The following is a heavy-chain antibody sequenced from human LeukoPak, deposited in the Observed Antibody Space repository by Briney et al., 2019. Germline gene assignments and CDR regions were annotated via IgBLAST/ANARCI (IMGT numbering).Heavy chain of an antibody. V-gene: IGHV3-74*01. CDR1: GFTFSGHW. D-gene: IGHD1-14*01. CDR2: INTDGGTT. CDR3: ASGNSPGGWLDP. J-gene: IGHJ5*02. Sequence: GGSLRLSCAASGFTFSGHWMHWVRQAPGKGLVWVSRINTDGGTTYYADSVKGRFTISRDNAKDTLYLQMDSLRAEDTAVYFCASGNSPGGWLDPWGQGTLVTVSS.